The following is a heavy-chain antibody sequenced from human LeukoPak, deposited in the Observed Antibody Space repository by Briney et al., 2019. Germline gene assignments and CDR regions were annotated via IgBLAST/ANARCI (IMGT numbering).Heavy chain of an antibody. D-gene: IGHD1-26*01. J-gene: IGHJ4*02. CDR1: GGSFSGYY. V-gene: IGHV4-34*01. Sequence: PSETLSLTCAVYGGSFSGYYWSWIRQPPGKGLEWIGEINHSGSTNYNPSLKSRVTISVDTSKNQFSLKLSSVTAADTAVYYCARGKTGSYNPSFDYWGQGTLVTVSS. CDR3: ARGKTGSYNPSFDY. CDR2: INHSGST.